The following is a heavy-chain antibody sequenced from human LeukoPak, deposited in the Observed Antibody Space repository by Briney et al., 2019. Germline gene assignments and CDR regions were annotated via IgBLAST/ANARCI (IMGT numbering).Heavy chain of an antibody. CDR1: GGTFSSYA. CDR3: ARGGRTSSYTRGYNWFDP. V-gene: IGHV1-69*13. J-gene: IGHJ5*02. CDR2: IIPIFGTA. D-gene: IGHD2-2*02. Sequence: SVKVSCKASGGTFSSYAISWVRQAPGQGLEWMGGIIPIFGTANYAQKFQGRVTITADESTSTAYMELSSLRSEDTAVYYCARGGRTSSYTRGYNWFDPWGQGTLVTVSS.